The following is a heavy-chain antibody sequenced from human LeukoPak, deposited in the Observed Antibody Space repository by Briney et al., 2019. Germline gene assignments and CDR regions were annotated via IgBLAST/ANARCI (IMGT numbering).Heavy chain of an antibody. V-gene: IGHV1-69*06. Sequence: ASVKVSCKASGGTFSRYAISWVRQAPGQGLEWMGGIIPIFGTANYAQKFQGRVTITADKSTSTAYMELSSLRSEDTAVYYCARGYYDSSGYFNWDQGTLVTVSS. CDR3: ARGYYDSSGYFN. D-gene: IGHD3-22*01. CDR1: GGTFSRYA. CDR2: IIPIFGTA. J-gene: IGHJ4*02.